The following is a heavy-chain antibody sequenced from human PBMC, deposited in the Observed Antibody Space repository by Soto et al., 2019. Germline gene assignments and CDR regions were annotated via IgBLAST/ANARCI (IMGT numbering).Heavy chain of an antibody. D-gene: IGHD3-22*01. J-gene: IGHJ4*02. CDR2: IYYSGST. V-gene: IGHV4-31*03. Sequence: SETLSLTCTVSGGSISSGGYYWSWIRQHPGKGLEWIGYIYYSGSTYYNPSLKSRVTISVDTSKNQFSLKLSSVTAADTAVYYCARGGSGYYYGWGQGTLVTASS. CDR1: GGSISSGGYY. CDR3: ARGGSGYYYG.